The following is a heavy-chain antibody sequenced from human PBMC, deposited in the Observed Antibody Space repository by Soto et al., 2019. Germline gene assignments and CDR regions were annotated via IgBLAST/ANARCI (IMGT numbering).Heavy chain of an antibody. CDR3: ARHSGSDQAGRYSDC. Sequence: GGSLRLSCVASGFTFNNHAMSWVRQAPGKGLEWVSTVGSRSVSKDYADSVKGRFTSSRDNSKNTLYLQMNSLRADDSAVYYCARHSGSDQAGRYSDCWGQGTLVTVSS. CDR2: VGSRSVSK. D-gene: IGHD1-26*01. V-gene: IGHV3-23*01. J-gene: IGHJ4*02. CDR1: GFTFNNHA.